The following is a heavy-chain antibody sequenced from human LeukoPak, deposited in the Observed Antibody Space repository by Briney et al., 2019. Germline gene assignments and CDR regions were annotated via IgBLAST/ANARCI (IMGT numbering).Heavy chain of an antibody. D-gene: IGHD1-26*01. Sequence: ASVKVSCKASGYTLTSYGISWVPEAPGQGLEWMGWIRAYNGNTNYAKKLQRRVTMTTDTSTSTAYMELRSLRSDDTAVYYCARDLMAVSGRYYPSGDYWVRGTLVTVCS. CDR2: IRAYNGNT. CDR3: ARDLMAVSGRYYPSGDY. J-gene: IGHJ4*02. V-gene: IGHV1-18*01. CDR1: GYTLTSYG.